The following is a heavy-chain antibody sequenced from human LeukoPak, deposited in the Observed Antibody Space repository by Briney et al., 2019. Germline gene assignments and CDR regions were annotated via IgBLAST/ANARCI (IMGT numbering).Heavy chain of an antibody. V-gene: IGHV3-30*02. Sequence: GGSLRLSCAASGFTFSNYGMHWVRQAPGKGLEWVAFIRYDGSNKYYADSVKGRFTISRDNSKNTLYLQMKSLRAEDTAVYYCAKGGGYEAQYYYYYLDVWGKGTTVTISS. CDR1: GFTFSNYG. J-gene: IGHJ6*03. CDR3: AKGGGYEAQYYYYYLDV. CDR2: IRYDGSNK. D-gene: IGHD5-12*01.